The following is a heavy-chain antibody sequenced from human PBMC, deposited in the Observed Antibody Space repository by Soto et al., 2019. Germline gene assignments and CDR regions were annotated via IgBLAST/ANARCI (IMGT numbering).Heavy chain of an antibody. Sequence: GGSLRLSCAASGFTVSSNYMSWVRQAPGKGLEWVSVIYSGGSTYYADSVKGRFTISRDNSKNTLYLQMNSLRAEDTAVYYCARGSSSPRYYFDYWGQGTLVTVSS. CDR1: GFTVSSNY. J-gene: IGHJ4*02. CDR2: IYSGGST. D-gene: IGHD6-13*01. CDR3: ARGSSSPRYYFDY. V-gene: IGHV3-66*01.